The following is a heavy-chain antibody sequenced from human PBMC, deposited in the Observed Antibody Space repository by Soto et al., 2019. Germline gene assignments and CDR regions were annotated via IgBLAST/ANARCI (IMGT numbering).Heavy chain of an antibody. V-gene: IGHV3-33*01. J-gene: IGHJ6*02. CDR1: GFTFSSYG. CDR3: ARDRVQQLGSPYYYYGMDV. CDR2: IWYDGSNK. Sequence: PGGSLRLSCAASGFTFSSYGMHWVRQAPGKGLEWVAVIWYDGSNKYYADSVKGRFAISRDNSKNTLYLQMNSLRAEDTAVYYCARDRVQQLGSPYYYYGMDVWGQGTTVTVSS. D-gene: IGHD6-13*01.